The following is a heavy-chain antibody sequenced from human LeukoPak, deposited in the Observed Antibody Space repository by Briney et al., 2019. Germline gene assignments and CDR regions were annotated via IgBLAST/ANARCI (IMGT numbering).Heavy chain of an antibody. CDR2: IKSKTNGGTT. V-gene: IGHV3-15*01. Sequence: PGGSLRLSWEASGLTFRNAGMSWFRQAPGKGRDWVGLIKSKTNGGTTDYAAPVKGRFTISRDDSKSTLYLQMNSLKTEDTAVYYCTTEWGRGYSGSIRPPYYFDYWGQGTLVTVSS. D-gene: IGHD5-12*01. CDR1: GLTFRNAG. J-gene: IGHJ4*02. CDR3: TTEWGRGYSGSIRPPYYFDY.